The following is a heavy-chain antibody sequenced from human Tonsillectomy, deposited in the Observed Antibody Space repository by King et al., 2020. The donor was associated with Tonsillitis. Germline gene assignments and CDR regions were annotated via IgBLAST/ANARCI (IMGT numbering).Heavy chain of an antibody. V-gene: IGHV3-21*01. CDR1: GFTFSSYG. CDR3: ARYCSGGSCYSGLDAFDI. J-gene: IGHJ3*02. Sequence: VQLVESGGGLVKPGGSLRLSCAASGFTFSSYGMNWVRQAPGKGLEWVSSISSSSSYIYYADSVKGRFTISRDNAKNSLYLQMNSLRAEDTAVYYCARYCSGGSCYSGLDAFDIWGQGTMVTVSS. D-gene: IGHD2-15*01. CDR2: ISSSSSYI.